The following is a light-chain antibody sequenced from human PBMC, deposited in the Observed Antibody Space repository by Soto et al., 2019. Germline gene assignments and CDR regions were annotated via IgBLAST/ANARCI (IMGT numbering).Light chain of an antibody. CDR2: DAS. Sequence: DIQMTQSPSTLSASAGDRVTITCRASQSISSWLAWYQQKPGKAPNLLIYDASSLESGVPSRFSGSGSGTEFTLTINSLQPDDFATYYCQQYNRYWTFGQGTKVDIK. CDR3: QQYNRYWT. CDR1: QSISSW. V-gene: IGKV1-5*01. J-gene: IGKJ1*01.